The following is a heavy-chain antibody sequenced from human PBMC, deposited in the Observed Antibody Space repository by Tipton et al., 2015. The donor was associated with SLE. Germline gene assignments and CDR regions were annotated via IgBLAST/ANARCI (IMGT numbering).Heavy chain of an antibody. CDR2: ISGSGGST. CDR3: AKDILGSGGV. V-gene: IGHV3-43*02. D-gene: IGHD3-10*01. Sequence: SLRLSCAASGFTFSSYSMNWVRQAPGKGLEWVSAISGSGGSTYYADSVKGRFTISRDNSKNSLYLQMNSLRTEDTALYYCAKDILGSGGVWGQGTTVTVSS. J-gene: IGHJ6*02. CDR1: GFTFSSYS.